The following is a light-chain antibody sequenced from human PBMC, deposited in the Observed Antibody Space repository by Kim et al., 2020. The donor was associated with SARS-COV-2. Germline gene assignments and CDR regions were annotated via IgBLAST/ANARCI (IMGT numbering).Light chain of an antibody. CDR3: QQYDKWPLT. Sequence: VSPGERATLSCRATQSANSNLAWYQQKPGQAPRLLIYGASTRATDIPARFSGSGSGTDFTLTISCLQSEDFAVYYCQQYDKWPLTFGGGTKVDIK. J-gene: IGKJ4*01. V-gene: IGKV3-15*01. CDR1: QSANSN. CDR2: GAS.